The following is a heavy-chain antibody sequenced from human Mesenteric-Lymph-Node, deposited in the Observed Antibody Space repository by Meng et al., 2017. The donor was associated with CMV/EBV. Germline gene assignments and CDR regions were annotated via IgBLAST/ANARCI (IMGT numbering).Heavy chain of an antibody. CDR2: IYSGGDT. V-gene: IGHV3-53*01. Sequence: GESLKISCAASGFRVSTNFMYWVRQAPGKGLETVSSIYSGGDTNYADSVKGRFTISRDTSKNSLYLQMDSLRVKDTAVYYCVRKNVESFSWGQGTLVTVSS. CDR1: GFRVSTNF. D-gene: IGHD2/OR15-2a*01. CDR3: VRKNVESFS. J-gene: IGHJ5*02.